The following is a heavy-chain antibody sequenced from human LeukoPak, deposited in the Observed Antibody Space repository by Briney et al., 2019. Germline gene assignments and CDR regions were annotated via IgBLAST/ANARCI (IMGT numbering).Heavy chain of an antibody. CDR1: GGSISSYY. CDR2: IYYSGST. V-gene: IGHV4-59*01. CDR3: ARVSLYCGGDCYSEIDYYYGMDV. J-gene: IGHJ6*02. Sequence: SETLSLTCTVSGGSISSYYWSWIRQPPGKGLEWIGYIYYSGSTNYNPSLKSRVTISVDTSKNQFSLKLSSVTAADTAVYHCARVSLYCGGDCYSEIDYYYGMDVWGQGTTVTVSS. D-gene: IGHD2-21*02.